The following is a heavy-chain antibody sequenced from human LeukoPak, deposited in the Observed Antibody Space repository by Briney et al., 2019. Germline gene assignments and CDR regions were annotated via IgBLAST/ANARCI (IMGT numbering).Heavy chain of an antibody. D-gene: IGHD3-22*01. V-gene: IGHV3-30*02. J-gene: IGHJ3*02. CDR3: AKDPRLGAPYYPVVIGDAFGI. Sequence: GGSLRLSCAASGFTFSSYGMHWVRQAPGKGLEWVAFIRYDGSNKYYADSVKGRFTISRDNSKNTLYLQMNSLRAEDTAVYYCAKDPRLGAPYYPVVIGDAFGIWGQGTMVTVSS. CDR1: GFTFSSYG. CDR2: IRYDGSNK.